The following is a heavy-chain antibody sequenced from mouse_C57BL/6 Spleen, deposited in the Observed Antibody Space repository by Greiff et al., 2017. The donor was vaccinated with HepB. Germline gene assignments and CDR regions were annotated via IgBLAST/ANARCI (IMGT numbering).Heavy chain of an antibody. D-gene: IGHD2-1*01. J-gene: IGHJ3*01. Sequence: EVQLQQSGPELVKPGASVKISCKASGYSFTGYYMNWVKQSPEKSLEWIGEINPSTGGTTYNQKFKAKATLTVDKSSSTAYMQLKSLTSEDSAVYYCERGGNSAYWGQGTLVTVSA. CDR3: ERGGNSAY. V-gene: IGHV1-42*01. CDR1: GYSFTGYY. CDR2: INPSTGGT.